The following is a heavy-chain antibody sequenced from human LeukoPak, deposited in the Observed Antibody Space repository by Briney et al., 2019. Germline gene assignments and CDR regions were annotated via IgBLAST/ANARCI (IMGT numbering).Heavy chain of an antibody. Sequence: SETLSLTCTDSGGSISSRGYYWSWIRQHPGTSLEWIGYISYSGSTYYNPSLKSRVTISGDTSKNQFSLRLTSVSAADTAVYYCARDQNSGFGHWGQGTLVTVSS. CDR2: ISYSGST. J-gene: IGHJ4*02. CDR3: ARDQNSGFGH. CDR1: GGSISSRGYY. D-gene: IGHD4-23*01. V-gene: IGHV4-31*03.